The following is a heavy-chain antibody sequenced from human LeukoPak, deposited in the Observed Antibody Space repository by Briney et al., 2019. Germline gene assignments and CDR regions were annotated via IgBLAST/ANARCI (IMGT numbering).Heavy chain of an antibody. Sequence: GGSLRLSCAASGFTFSSYEMNWVRQAPGKGLEWVSYISSSGSTIYYADSVKGRFTISRDNAKNSLYLQMNSLRAEDTAVYYCARGVASTVTKAEYFQHWGQGTLVTVSS. D-gene: IGHD4-17*01. V-gene: IGHV3-48*03. CDR2: ISSSGSTI. J-gene: IGHJ1*01. CDR3: ARGVASTVTKAEYFQH. CDR1: GFTFSSYE.